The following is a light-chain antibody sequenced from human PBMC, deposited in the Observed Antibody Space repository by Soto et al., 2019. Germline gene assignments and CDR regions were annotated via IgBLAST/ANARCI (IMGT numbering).Light chain of an antibody. CDR2: DAS. Sequence: EIVLTQSPATLSSSPGDAATLSCXASQSIYTKLAWYQKRSGQAPRLLIYDASTRAYGIPDRFSGSGSGTDFSLTISRLEPEDFAVYYCQQYAGSLYTFAQGTKVDIK. CDR3: QQYAGSLYT. J-gene: IGKJ2*01. CDR1: QSIYTK. V-gene: IGKV3-20*01.